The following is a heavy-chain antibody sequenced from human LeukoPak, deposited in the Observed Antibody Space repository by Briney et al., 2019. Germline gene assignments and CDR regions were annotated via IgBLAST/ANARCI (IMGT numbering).Heavy chain of an antibody. CDR1: GFTFDDSG. CDR2: INWDGSST. J-gene: IGHJ4*02. CDR3: AKGKPRGDYYGSGIYFYFDY. Sequence: GGSLRLSCAASGFTFDDSGMSWVRQAPGKGLEWVSGINWDGSSTGYADSVKGRFIISRDNAKNSLYLQMNSLKAEDTALYFCAKGKPRGDYYGSGIYFYFDYWAQGALVTVSS. V-gene: IGHV3-20*04. D-gene: IGHD3-10*01.